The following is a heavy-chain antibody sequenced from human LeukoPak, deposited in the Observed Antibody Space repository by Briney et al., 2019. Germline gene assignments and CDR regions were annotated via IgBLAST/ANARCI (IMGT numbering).Heavy chain of an antibody. CDR2: IRSKTYGGTT. J-gene: IGHJ4*02. Sequence: PGRSLRLSCTASGFTFGDYAMNWVRQAPGKGLEWVGFIRSKTYGGTTAYAASVKGRFTISRDDSKSIAYLQMNSLKTEDTAVYYCSRQIRATTDYFDYWGQGTLVTVSS. V-gene: IGHV3-49*04. D-gene: IGHD5-12*01. CDR3: SRQIRATTDYFDY. CDR1: GFTFGDYA.